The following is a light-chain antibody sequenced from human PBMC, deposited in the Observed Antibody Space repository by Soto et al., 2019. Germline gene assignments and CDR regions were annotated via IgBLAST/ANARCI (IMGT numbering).Light chain of an antibody. CDR3: QQSNNRPYN. J-gene: IGKJ2*01. Sequence: EIVMTQSPATLSVSPGERATLSCRASQSVSDNLAWYQQKPGQAPRLLIYGASTRATGIPARFSGSGSGTEFTLTISSLQSEDFAVYYCQQSNNRPYNFGQGTKLDIK. V-gene: IGKV3-15*01. CDR2: GAS. CDR1: QSVSDN.